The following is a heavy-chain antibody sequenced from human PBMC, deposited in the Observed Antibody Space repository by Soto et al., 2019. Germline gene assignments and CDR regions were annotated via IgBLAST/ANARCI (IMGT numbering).Heavy chain of an antibody. CDR3: ARDGGVRGLDALDY. CDR1: GFTFSSYS. CDR2: ISSSSSYI. J-gene: IGHJ4*02. Sequence: EVQLVESGGGLVKPGGSLRLSCAASGFTFSSYSMNWVRQAPGKGLEWVSSISSSSSYIYYADSVKGRFTISRDNAKNSLYLQMNSLRAEDTAVYYCARDGGVRGLDALDYWGQGTLVTVSS. V-gene: IGHV3-21*01. D-gene: IGHD3-16*01.